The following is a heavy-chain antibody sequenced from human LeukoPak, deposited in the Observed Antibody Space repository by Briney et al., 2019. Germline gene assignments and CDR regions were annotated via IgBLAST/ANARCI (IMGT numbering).Heavy chain of an antibody. CDR3: ARGTSFYYYYMDV. CDR2: IYTSGST. J-gene: IGHJ6*03. D-gene: IGHD2-2*01. CDR1: GGSISIYY. V-gene: IGHV4-4*07. Sequence: SSETLSLTCTVSGGSISIYYWRWIRQPAGKGLEWIGRIYTSGSTNYNPSLKGRVTMSVDTSKNQFSLKLSSVTAADTAVYYCARGTSFYYYYMDVWGKGTTVTVSS.